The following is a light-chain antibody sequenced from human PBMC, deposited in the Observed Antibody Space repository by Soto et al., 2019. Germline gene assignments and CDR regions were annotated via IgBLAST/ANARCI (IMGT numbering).Light chain of an antibody. CDR3: QQRSNWPPRWT. CDR1: QGVTTN. Sequence: EIVMTQSPATLFVSPGDRAILSCRAGQGVTTNFAWYQQKSGQAPRLLIYGASNRATGIPDRFSGSGSGTDFTLTISSLEPEDFAVYYCQQRSNWPPRWTFGQGTKVDIK. J-gene: IGKJ1*01. V-gene: IGKV3-11*01. CDR2: GAS.